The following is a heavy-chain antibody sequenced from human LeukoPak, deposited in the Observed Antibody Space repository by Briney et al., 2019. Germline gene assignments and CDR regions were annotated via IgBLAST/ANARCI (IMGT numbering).Heavy chain of an antibody. Sequence: PGGSLILSCSASGFTFSAYAMYWVRQAPGKGLEYVSGISSNGGSSFYADSVKGRFTISRDNSKNTLYLQMSSLRAEDTAVYYCVKITSVTGGDCWGQGTLVTVSS. CDR1: GFTFSAYA. D-gene: IGHD1-1*01. CDR3: VKITSVTGGDC. V-gene: IGHV3-64D*09. CDR2: ISSNGGSS. J-gene: IGHJ4*02.